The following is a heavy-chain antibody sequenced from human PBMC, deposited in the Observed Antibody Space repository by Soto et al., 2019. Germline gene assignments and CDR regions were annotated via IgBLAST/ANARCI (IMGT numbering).Heavy chain of an antibody. CDR1: GFSLSTSGVG. D-gene: IGHD1-7*01. CDR3: APRRITGTIDDWFDP. J-gene: IGHJ5*02. V-gene: IGHV2-5*01. Sequence: SGPTLVNPTQTLTLTCTCSGFSLSTSGVGVGWIRQPPGKALEWLALIYWNDDKRYSPSLKSRLTITKDTSKNQVALTMTNMDPVDTATYYCAPRRITGTIDDWFDPWGQRTLVTVSS. CDR2: IYWNDDK.